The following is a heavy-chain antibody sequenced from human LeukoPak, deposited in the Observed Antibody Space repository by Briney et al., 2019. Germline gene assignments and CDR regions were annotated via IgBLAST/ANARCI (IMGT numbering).Heavy chain of an antibody. V-gene: IGHV3-72*01. CDR1: GFTFDDYA. Sequence: GGSLRLSCAASGFTFDDYAMHWVRQAPGKGLEWVGRIRKKTNSYTTEYAASVKDRFTISRDDSKNSLYLQMNSLRAEDTAVYYCARDNAIRFLEWLLEGGFDPWGQGTLVTVSS. CDR2: IRKKTNSYTT. CDR3: ARDNAIRFLEWLLEGGFDP. J-gene: IGHJ5*02. D-gene: IGHD3-3*01.